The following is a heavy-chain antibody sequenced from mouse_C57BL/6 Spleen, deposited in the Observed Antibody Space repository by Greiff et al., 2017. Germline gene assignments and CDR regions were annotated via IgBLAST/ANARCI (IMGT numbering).Heavy chain of an antibody. J-gene: IGHJ2*01. V-gene: IGHV1-22*01. CDR3: ESYGSSYFEY. Sequence: VQLKQSGPELVKPGASVKMSCKASGYTFTDYNMHWVKQSHGKSLEWIGYINPNNGGTSYNQKFKGKATLTVNKSSSTAYMELRSLTSEDSAVYYCESYGSSYFEYRGEGTTLTVSS. CDR2: INPNNGGT. D-gene: IGHD1-1*01. CDR1: GYTFTDYN.